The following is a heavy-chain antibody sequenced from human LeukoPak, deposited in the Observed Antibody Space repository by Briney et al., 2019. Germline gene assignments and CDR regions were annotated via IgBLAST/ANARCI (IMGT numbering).Heavy chain of an antibody. D-gene: IGHD2-15*01. Sequence: ASVKASCKASGYTFTGYYMHWVRQAPGQGLEWMGWINPNSGGTNYAQKFQGRVTMTRDTSISTAYMELSRLRSDDTAVYYCARGGGYCSGGSCYSVPFDYWGQGTLVTVSS. CDR2: INPNSGGT. V-gene: IGHV1-2*02. CDR1: GYTFTGYY. CDR3: ARGGGYCSGGSCYSVPFDY. J-gene: IGHJ4*02.